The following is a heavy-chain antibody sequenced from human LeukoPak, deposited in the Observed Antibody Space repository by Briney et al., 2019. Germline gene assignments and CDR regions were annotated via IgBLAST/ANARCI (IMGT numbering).Heavy chain of an antibody. D-gene: IGHD6-19*01. J-gene: IGHJ4*02. CDR3: ARDFSSGHFDY. V-gene: IGHV1-46*01. Sequence: ASVKVSCKASGYTFTSYYMHWVRQAPGQGLEWMGIINPSGGSTSYAQKFQGRVTMTRDMSTSTVYMELSSLRSEDTAVYYCARDFSSGHFDYWGQGTPVTVSS. CDR2: INPSGGST. CDR1: GYTFTSYY.